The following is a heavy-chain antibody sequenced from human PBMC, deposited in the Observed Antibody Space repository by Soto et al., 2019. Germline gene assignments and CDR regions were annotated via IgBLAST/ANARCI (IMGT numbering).Heavy chain of an antibody. CDR2: ISWNSASI. J-gene: IGHJ4*02. CDR3: AKDIQVTTTERSLFDY. Sequence: GGSLRLSCAASGFTFDDYAMHWVRQAPGKGLEWVSGISWNSASIGYADSVKGRFTISRDNAKKSLYLQMNSLRAEDTALYYCAKDIQVTTTERSLFDYWGQGTLVTVSS. V-gene: IGHV3-9*01. D-gene: IGHD5-12*01. CDR1: GFTFDDYA.